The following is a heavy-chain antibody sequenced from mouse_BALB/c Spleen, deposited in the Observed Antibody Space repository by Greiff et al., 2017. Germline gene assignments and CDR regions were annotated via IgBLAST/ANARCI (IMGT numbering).Heavy chain of an antibody. CDR3: ARDKVTTAAMDY. J-gene: IGHJ4*01. D-gene: IGHD2-13*01. CDR2: INSNGGST. CDR1: GFTFSSYG. V-gene: IGHV5-6-3*01. Sequence: EVKLMESGGGLVQPGGSLKLSCAASGFTFSSYGMSWVRQTPDKRLELVATINSNGGSTYYPDSVKGRFTISRDNAKNTLYLQMSSLKSEDTAMYYCARDKVTTAAMDYWGQGTSVTVSS.